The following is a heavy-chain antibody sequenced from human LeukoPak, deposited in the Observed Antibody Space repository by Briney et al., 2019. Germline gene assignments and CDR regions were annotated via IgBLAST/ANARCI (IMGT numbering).Heavy chain of an antibody. D-gene: IGHD2-2*01. V-gene: IGHV1-2*02. J-gene: IGHJ5*02. CDR3: ARGGFLRCSSTSCRTGWFDP. CDR1: GYTFTGYY. CDR2: INPNSGGT. Sequence: GASVKVCCKASGYTFTGYYMHWVRQAPGQGLEWMGWINPNSGGTNYAQKFQGRVTMTRDTSISTAYMELSRLRSDDTAVYYCARGGFLRCSSTSCRTGWFDPWGQGTLVTVSS.